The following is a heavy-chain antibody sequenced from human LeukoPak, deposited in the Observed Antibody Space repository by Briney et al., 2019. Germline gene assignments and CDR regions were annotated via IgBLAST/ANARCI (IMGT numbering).Heavy chain of an antibody. J-gene: IGHJ1*01. V-gene: IGHV4-34*01. Sequence: SETLSLTCAVYGGSFSGYYWSWIRQPPGKGLEWIGEINHSGSTNYNPSLKSRVTISVDTSKNQFSLKLSSVTAADTAVYYCARPSGIRGYFQHWGQGTLVTVSS. D-gene: IGHD3-10*01. CDR1: GGSFSGYY. CDR3: ARPSGIRGYFQH. CDR2: INHSGST.